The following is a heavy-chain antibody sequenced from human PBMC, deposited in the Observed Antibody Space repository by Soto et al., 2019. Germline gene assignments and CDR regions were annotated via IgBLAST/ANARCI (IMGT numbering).Heavy chain of an antibody. V-gene: IGHV4-30-2*01. D-gene: IGHD6-19*01. CDR1: GVSISSGGYS. CDR3: ARAGGLGAVAVDY. J-gene: IGHJ4*02. Sequence: QLQLQESGSGLVKPSQTLSLTCAVSGVSISSGGYSWSWIRQPPGKGLEWIGYISHSGSTYYNPSLKSRVTISVDRSKNQLSLKLSSVTAADTAVYYCARAGGLGAVAVDYWGQGTLVTVSS. CDR2: ISHSGST.